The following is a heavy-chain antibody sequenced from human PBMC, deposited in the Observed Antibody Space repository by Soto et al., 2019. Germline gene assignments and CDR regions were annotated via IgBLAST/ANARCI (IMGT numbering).Heavy chain of an antibody. CDR2: IIPILGIA. CDR3: AREAMATTGGDAFDI. V-gene: IGHV1-69*08. CDR1: GGTFSSYT. Sequence: QVQLVQSGAEVKKPGSSVKVSCKASGGTFSSYTISWVRQAPGQGLEWMGRIIPILGIANYAQKFQGRVTITADKSTSTAYMELSSLRSEDKAVYYCAREAMATTGGDAFDIWGQGTMVTVSS. J-gene: IGHJ3*02. D-gene: IGHD5-12*01.